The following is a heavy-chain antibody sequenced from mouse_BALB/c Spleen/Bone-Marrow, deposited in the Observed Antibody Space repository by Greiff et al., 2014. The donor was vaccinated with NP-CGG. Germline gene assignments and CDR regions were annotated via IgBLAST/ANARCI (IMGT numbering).Heavy chain of an antibody. CDR1: GFTFSSFG. CDR3: ARSGSSSGYFDY. V-gene: IGHV5-17*02. J-gene: IGHJ2*01. CDR2: ISSGSSTI. Sequence: DVQLVESGGGLVQPGGSRKLSCAASGFTFSSFGMHWVRQAPEKGLEWVAYISSGSSTIYYADTVMGRFTISRDNPKNTLSLQMTSLRSEDTATYYCARSGSSSGYFDYWGQGTTLTVSS. D-gene: IGHD1-1*01.